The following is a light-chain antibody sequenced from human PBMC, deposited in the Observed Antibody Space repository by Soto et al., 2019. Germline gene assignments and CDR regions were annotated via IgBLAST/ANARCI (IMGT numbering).Light chain of an antibody. V-gene: IGKV1-5*03. CDR2: KAS. CDR3: QHYNSYSEE. CDR1: QTISSW. J-gene: IGKJ1*01. Sequence: DIQMTQSPSTLSGSVVDIVTITCLASQTISSWLAWYQQKPGKAPKLLIYKASTLKSGVPSRFSGSGSGTEFTLTISSLQPDDFATYYCQHYNSYSEEFGQGTKVDIK.